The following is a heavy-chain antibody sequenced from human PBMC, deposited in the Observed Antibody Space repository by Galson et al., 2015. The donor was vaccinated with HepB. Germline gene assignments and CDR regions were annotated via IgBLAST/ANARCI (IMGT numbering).Heavy chain of an antibody. CDR2: IRSKAYGGTT. D-gene: IGHD3-22*01. V-gene: IGHV3-49*04. Sequence: SLRLSCAASGFTFGDYAMSWVRQAPGKGLEWVGFIRSKAYGGTTEYAASVKGRFTISRDDSKSIAYLQMNSLKTEDTAVYYCTRGFDDYDSSGYYYDGLDYWGQGTLVTVSS. CDR3: TRGFDDYDSSGYYYDGLDY. J-gene: IGHJ4*02. CDR1: GFTFGDYA.